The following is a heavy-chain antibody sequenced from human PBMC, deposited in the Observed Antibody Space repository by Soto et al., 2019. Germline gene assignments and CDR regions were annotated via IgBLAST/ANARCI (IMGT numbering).Heavy chain of an antibody. CDR1: GFSLSTGGVG. V-gene: IGHV2-5*02. CDR2: IYWDNDK. J-gene: IGHJ6*02. Sequence: QITLKESGPTLVKPTQTLTLTCTFSGFSLSTGGVGVGWIRQPPGKALEWLALIYWDNDKRYSPSLRSRLTVPKHTSKNPVVLTMTNMDPVDTATYYCVHSRCGGDCLRSYSSHYYYGMDVWGQGTTVTVFS. D-gene: IGHD2-21*02. CDR3: VHSRCGGDCLRSYSSHYYYGMDV.